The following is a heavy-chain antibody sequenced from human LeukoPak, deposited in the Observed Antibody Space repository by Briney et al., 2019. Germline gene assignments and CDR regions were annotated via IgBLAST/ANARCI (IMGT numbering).Heavy chain of an antibody. CDR2: IIPIFGTA. V-gene: IGHV1-69*13. D-gene: IGHD1-20*01. CDR1: GGTFSSYA. CDR3: ARVPRHANNWNDHYYYYYMDV. Sequence: GASVKVSRKASGGTFSSYAISWVRQAPGQGLEWMGGIIPIFGTANYAQKFQGRVTITADESTSTAYMELSSLRSEDTAVYYCARVPRHANNWNDHYYYYYMDVWGKGTTVTISS. J-gene: IGHJ6*03.